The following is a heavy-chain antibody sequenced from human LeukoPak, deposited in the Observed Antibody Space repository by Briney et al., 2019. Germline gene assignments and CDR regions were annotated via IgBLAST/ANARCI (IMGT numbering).Heavy chain of an antibody. Sequence: SXKVSCKASGGTFSSYAISWVRQAPGQGLEWMGGIIPIFGTANYAQKFQGRVTITTDESTSTAYMELSSLRSEDTAVYYCASIAAADNYFDYWGQGTLVTVSS. CDR3: ASIAAADNYFDY. CDR1: GGTFSSYA. D-gene: IGHD6-13*01. V-gene: IGHV1-69*05. CDR2: IIPIFGTA. J-gene: IGHJ4*02.